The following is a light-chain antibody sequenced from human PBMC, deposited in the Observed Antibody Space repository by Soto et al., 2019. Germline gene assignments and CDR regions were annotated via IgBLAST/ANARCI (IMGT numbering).Light chain of an antibody. CDR3: QTWGTGIVV. J-gene: IGLJ2*01. CDR2: LNSDGSH. Sequence: QSVLTQSPSASASLGASVKLTCTLSSGHSSYAIAWHQQQPEKGPRYLMKLNSDGSHSKGDGIPDRFSGSSSGAERYLTISSLQSEDEADYYCQTWGTGIVVFGGGTKHTVL. CDR1: SGHSSYA. V-gene: IGLV4-69*01.